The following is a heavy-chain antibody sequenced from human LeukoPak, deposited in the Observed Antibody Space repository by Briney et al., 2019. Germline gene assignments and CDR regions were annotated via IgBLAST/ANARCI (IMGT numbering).Heavy chain of an antibody. CDR1: GGSFSGYY. CDR2: INHSGST. J-gene: IGHJ6*02. D-gene: IGHD6-13*01. V-gene: IGHV4-34*01. Sequence: PSQTLSLTCAVYGGSFSGYYWSWIRQPPGKGLEWIGEINHSGSTNYNPSLKSRVTISVDTSKNQFSLKLSSVTAADTAVYYCARGIQRSSSWSTYYYYYGMDVWGQGTTVTVSS. CDR3: ARGIQRSSSWSTYYYYYGMDV.